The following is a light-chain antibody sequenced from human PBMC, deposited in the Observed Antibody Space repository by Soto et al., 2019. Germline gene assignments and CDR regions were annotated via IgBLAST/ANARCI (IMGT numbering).Light chain of an antibody. V-gene: IGKV3-20*01. CDR1: QSIISSY. CDR2: GAS. Sequence: EIVLTQSPGTLSLSPGERATLSCRASQSIISSYLAWYQQKPGQAPRLLIYGASSRATGIPDRFSGRGSGTDFTLTITRLEPEDFALYYCQQYGSSRWTFGQGTKVDIK. J-gene: IGKJ1*01. CDR3: QQYGSSRWT.